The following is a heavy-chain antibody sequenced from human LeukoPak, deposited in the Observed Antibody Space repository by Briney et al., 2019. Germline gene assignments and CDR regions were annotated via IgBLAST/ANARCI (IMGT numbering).Heavy chain of an antibody. V-gene: IGHV4-34*01. CDR2: INHSGST. Sequence: SETLSLTCAVYGGSFSGYYWSWIRQPPGKGLEWIGEINHSGSTNYNPSLKSRVIISVDTSKNQFSLKLSSVTAADTAVYYCERGRPPNYWGQGTPVTVSS. CDR1: GGSFSGYY. J-gene: IGHJ4*02. CDR3: ERGRPPNY.